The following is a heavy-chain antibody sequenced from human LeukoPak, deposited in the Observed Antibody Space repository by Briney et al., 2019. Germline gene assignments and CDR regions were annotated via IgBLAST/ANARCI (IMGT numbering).Heavy chain of an antibody. J-gene: IGHJ6*02. Sequence: PGGSLRLSCAASGFTFSSYSMNWVRQAPGKGLEWVTAISYDGSNKHYADSVRGRFTISRDNSKNTLYLQMNSLRSDDTAVYYCAQGGSEIYYFYHGMDVWGRGTTVTVSS. V-gene: IGHV3-30*03. CDR2: ISYDGSNK. D-gene: IGHD3-10*01. CDR1: GFTFSSYS. CDR3: AQGGSEIYYFYHGMDV.